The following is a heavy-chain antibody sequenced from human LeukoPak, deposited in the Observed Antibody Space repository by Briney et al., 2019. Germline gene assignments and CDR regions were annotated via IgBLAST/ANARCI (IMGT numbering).Heavy chain of an antibody. V-gene: IGHV6-1*01. CDR2: TYYRSKWYN. CDR1: GDSVSSNSAA. Sequence: SQTLSLTCAISGDSVSSNSAAWNWIRQSPSRGLKWLGRTYYRSKWYNDYAVSVKSRITINPDTSKNQFSLQLNSVTPEDTAVYYCAREGYFEGSSNFDYWGQGSLVTVSS. CDR3: AREGYFEGSSNFDY. J-gene: IGHJ4*02. D-gene: IGHD3-9*01.